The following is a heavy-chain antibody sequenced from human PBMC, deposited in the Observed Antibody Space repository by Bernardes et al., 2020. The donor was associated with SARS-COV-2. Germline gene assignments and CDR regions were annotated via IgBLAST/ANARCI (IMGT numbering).Heavy chain of an antibody. J-gene: IGHJ6*02. CDR3: ARDRSSSWGGYYYYGMDV. D-gene: IGHD6-6*01. CDR1: GGSFSGYY. CDR2: INHSGST. V-gene: IGHV4-34*01. Sequence: SETLSLTCAVYGGSFSGYYWNWIRQPPGKGLEWIGEINHSGSTNYNPSLKSRVTISVDTSKNQFSLKLSSVTAADTAVYYCARDRSSSWGGYYYYGMDVWSQGTTVTVSS.